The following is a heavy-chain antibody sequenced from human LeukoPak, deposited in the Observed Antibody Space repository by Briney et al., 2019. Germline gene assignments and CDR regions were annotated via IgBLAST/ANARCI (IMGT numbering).Heavy chain of an antibody. Sequence: GAPLKISCKGSGYSFTSYWIGWVRPMPGKVLELMGIIYPGDSDTRHSPSFQGQFTISAHKSICTAYLQWNSLKASDTAMYYCARLEHIVVVTAINNNWFDPWGQGTLVTVSS. D-gene: IGHD2-21*02. CDR1: GYSFTSYW. V-gene: IGHV5-51*01. J-gene: IGHJ5*02. CDR2: IYPGDSDT. CDR3: ARLEHIVVVTAINNNWFDP.